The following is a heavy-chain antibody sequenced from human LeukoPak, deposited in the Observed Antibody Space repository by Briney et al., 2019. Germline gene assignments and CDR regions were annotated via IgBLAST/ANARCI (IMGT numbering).Heavy chain of an antibody. Sequence: GGSLRLSCVDSGFTSSNYAMSWVRQAPGGGLEWVSTISGNGGNTYYADSVKGRFTISSDNSKNTLYLQMHSLRAQDTAVFYCAKATTISAAGSHFVYWGQGTLVTVSS. J-gene: IGHJ4*02. D-gene: IGHD6-13*01. CDR2: ISGNGGNT. V-gene: IGHV3-23*01. CDR1: GFTSSNYA. CDR3: AKATTISAAGSHFVY.